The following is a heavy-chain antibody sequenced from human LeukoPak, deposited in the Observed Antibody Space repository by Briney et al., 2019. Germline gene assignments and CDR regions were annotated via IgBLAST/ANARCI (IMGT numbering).Heavy chain of an antibody. CDR2: IYYSGST. D-gene: IGHD3-22*01. V-gene: IGHV4-30-4*01. CDR3: ARVPEYYYDSSGYSVKAFDI. CDR1: GGSINSGDYY. J-gene: IGHJ3*02. Sequence: SQTLSLTCTVSGGSINSGDYYWSWIRQPPGKGLEWIGYIYYSGSTYYNPSLKSRVTISVDTSKNQFSLKLSSVTAADTAVYYCARVPEYYYDSSGYSVKAFDIWGQGTMVTVSS.